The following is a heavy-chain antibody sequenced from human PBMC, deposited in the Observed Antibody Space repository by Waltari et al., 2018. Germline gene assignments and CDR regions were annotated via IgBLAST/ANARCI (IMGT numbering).Heavy chain of an antibody. CDR3: AREVGCSGGSCYSRELGDY. CDR1: GYTFTGDY. J-gene: IGHJ4*02. D-gene: IGHD2-15*01. V-gene: IGHV1-2*02. Sequence: QVQLVQSGAEVKKPGASVKVSCKASGYTFTGDYMHWVRQPPGQGLEWMGWINPNSGGTNYAQKFQGRVTMTRDTSISTAYMELIRLRSDDTAVYYCAREVGCSGGSCYSRELGDYWGQGTLVTVSS. CDR2: INPNSGGT.